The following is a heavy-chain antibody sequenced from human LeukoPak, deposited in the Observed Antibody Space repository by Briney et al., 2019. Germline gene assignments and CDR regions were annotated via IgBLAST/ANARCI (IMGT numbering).Heavy chain of an antibody. CDR3: AKADMITFGGVDY. Sequence: GGSLRLSCAASGFTFSSYAMSWVRQAPGEGLEWVSAISGSGGSTYYADSVKGRLTISRDNSKNTLYLQMNSLRAEDTAVYYCAKADMITFGGVDYWGQGTLVTVSS. CDR2: ISGSGGST. CDR1: GFTFSSYA. D-gene: IGHD3-16*01. J-gene: IGHJ4*02. V-gene: IGHV3-23*01.